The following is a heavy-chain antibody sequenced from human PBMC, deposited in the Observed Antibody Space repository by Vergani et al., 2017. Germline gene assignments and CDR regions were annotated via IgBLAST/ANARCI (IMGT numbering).Heavy chain of an antibody. D-gene: IGHD6-6*01. Sequence: QVQLQESGPGLVKPSETLSLTCTVSGGSISSYYWSWIRQPPGKGLEWIGYIYYSGSTNYNPSLKSRVTISVDTSKNQFSLKLSSVTAADTAVYYCARGTSLAVLDVWGQGTRSPSP. CDR1: GGSISSYY. V-gene: IGHV4-59*01. CDR2: IYYSGST. CDR3: ARGTSLAVLDV. J-gene: IGHJ6*02.